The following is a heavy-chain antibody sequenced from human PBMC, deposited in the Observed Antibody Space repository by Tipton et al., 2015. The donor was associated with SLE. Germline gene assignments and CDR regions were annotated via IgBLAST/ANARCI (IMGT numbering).Heavy chain of an antibody. CDR2: IYHTGST. Sequence: TLSLTCTVSGGSISTYYWSWIRQPPKQGLEWIGWIYHTGSTDYNPSLKSRVTISVDTSKNQFSLRLSSVTAADTAVYYCARARSDDTFWTDYFYFFYYMDVWGKGTTVTVSS. CDR3: ARARSDDTFWTDYFYFFYYMDV. J-gene: IGHJ6*03. V-gene: IGHV4-59*01. CDR1: GGSISTYY. D-gene: IGHD3/OR15-3a*01.